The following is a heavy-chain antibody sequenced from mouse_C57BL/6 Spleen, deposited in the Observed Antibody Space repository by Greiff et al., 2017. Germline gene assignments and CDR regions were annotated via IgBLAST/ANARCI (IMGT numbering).Heavy chain of an antibody. V-gene: IGHV1-18*01. J-gene: IGHJ3*01. CDR2: INPNNGGT. D-gene: IGHD2-5*01. Sequence: EVQLQQSGPELVKPGASVKIPCKASGYTFTDYNMDWVKQSHGKSLEWIGDINPNNGGTIYNQKFKGKATLTVDKSSSTAYMELRSLTSEDTAVYYCASAYYSNSRFAYWGQGTLVTVSA. CDR1: GYTFTDYN. CDR3: ASAYYSNSRFAY.